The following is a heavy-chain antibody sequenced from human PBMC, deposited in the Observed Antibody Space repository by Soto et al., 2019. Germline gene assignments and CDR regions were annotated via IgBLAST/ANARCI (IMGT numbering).Heavy chain of an antibody. V-gene: IGHV5-51*01. J-gene: IGHJ3*02. CDR2: IYPGDSDT. CDR3: ARVKYYDSSGLRANDAYDI. CDR1: GYSFASYW. Sequence: GESLKISCKGSGYSFASYWIAWVRQMPGKGLEWMGIIYPGDSDTRYSPSFQGQVTISADKSISTAYLQWSSLKASDTAVYYCARVKYYDSSGLRANDAYDIWGQGTMVTVSS. D-gene: IGHD3-22*01.